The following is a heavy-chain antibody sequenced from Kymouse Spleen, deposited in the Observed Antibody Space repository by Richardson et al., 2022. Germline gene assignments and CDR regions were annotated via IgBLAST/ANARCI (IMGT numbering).Heavy chain of an antibody. CDR3: ARVLWFGESHAFDI. Sequence: QVQLQESGPGLVKPSETLSLTCTVSGGSVSSGSYYWSWIRQPPGKGLEWIGYIYYSGSTNYNPSLKSRVTISVDTSKNQFSLKLSSVTAADTAVYYCARVLWFGESHAFDIWGQGTMVTVSS. D-gene: IGHD3-10*01. J-gene: IGHJ3*02. CDR2: IYYSGST. CDR1: GGSVSSGSYY. V-gene: IGHV4-61*01.